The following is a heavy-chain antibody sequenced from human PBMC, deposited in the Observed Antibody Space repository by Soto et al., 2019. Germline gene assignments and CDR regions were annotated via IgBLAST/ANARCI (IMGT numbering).Heavy chain of an antibody. J-gene: IGHJ6*02. V-gene: IGHV1-18*01. CDR3: ARAGAAPYYYDGMDV. Sequence: QVQLVQSGAEVRKPGASVKVSCKASGYTFSTSGMSWLRQAPGQGLEWMGWISTYNGDTNDAPKFQDRVTMTSDTATRTVYMELRSLRSDDTAVYYFARAGAAPYYYDGMDVWGQGTRVTVSS. D-gene: IGHD2-15*01. CDR2: ISTYNGDT. CDR1: GYTFSTSG.